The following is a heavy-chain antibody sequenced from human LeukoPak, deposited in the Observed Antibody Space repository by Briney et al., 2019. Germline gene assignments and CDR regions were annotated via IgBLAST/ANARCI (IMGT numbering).Heavy chain of an antibody. Sequence: SETLALTCAVHGGSFSGYYWSWIRQPPGKGVELIGVINHSGSTNYNPSLKSRVTISVDKSKNQFSLKLSCVTAADTAVYYCARGGASGGVGSTFDYWGQGTLVTVSS. J-gene: IGHJ4*02. CDR1: GGSFSGYY. V-gene: IGHV4-34*01. CDR2: INHSGST. CDR3: ARGGASGGVGSTFDY. D-gene: IGHD1-26*01.